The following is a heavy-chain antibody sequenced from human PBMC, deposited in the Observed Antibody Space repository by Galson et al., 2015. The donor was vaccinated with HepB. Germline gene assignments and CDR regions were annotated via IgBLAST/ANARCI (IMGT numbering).Heavy chain of an antibody. D-gene: IGHD6-19*01. J-gene: IGHJ4*02. Sequence: SLRLSCAASGFTFSSYAMHWVRQAPGKGLEWVAVISYDGSNKYYADSVKGRFTISRDNSKNTLYLQMNSLRAEDTAVYYCARDVSKDSSGWYPQTYAPKYWGQGTLVTVSS. V-gene: IGHV3-30-3*01. CDR2: ISYDGSNK. CDR3: ARDVSKDSSGWYPQTYAPKY. CDR1: GFTFSSYA.